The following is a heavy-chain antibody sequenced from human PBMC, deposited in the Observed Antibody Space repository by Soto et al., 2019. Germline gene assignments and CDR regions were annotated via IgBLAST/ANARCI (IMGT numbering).Heavy chain of an antibody. CDR3: AVIVVVPAANDYFDY. D-gene: IGHD2-2*01. CDR1: GYTFTSYA. CDR2: INAGNGNT. V-gene: IGHV1-3*01. Sequence: QVPLVQSGAEVKKPGASVKVSCKASGYTFTSYAMHWVRQAPGQRLEWMGWINAGNGNTKYSQKFQGRVTITRDTSASTAYMELSSLRSEDTAVYYCAVIVVVPAANDYFDYWGQGTLVTVSS. J-gene: IGHJ4*02.